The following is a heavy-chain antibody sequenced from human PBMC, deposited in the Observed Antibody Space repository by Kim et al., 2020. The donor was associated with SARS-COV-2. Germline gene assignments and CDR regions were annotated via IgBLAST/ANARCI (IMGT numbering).Heavy chain of an antibody. CDR3: TTVITMVRGPKMAFDY. J-gene: IGHJ4*02. Sequence: PVKGRFTISRDDSKNTLYLQMNSLKTEDTAVYYCTTVITMVRGPKMAFDYWGQGTLVTVSS. D-gene: IGHD3-10*01. V-gene: IGHV3-15*01.